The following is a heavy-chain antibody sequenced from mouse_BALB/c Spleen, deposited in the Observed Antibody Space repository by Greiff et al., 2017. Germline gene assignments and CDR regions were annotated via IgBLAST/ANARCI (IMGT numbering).Heavy chain of an antibody. CDR2: ISTYYGDA. J-gene: IGHJ3*01. CDR1: GYTFTDYA. CDR3: ARSTMITDSWFAD. V-gene: IGHV1S137*01. Sequence: QVQLQQSGAELVRPGVSVKISCKGSGYTFTDYAMHWVKQSHAKSLEWIGVISTYYGDASYNQKFKGKATMTVDKSSSTAYMELARLTSEDSAIYYCARSTMITDSWFADWGQGTLVTVSA. D-gene: IGHD2-4*01.